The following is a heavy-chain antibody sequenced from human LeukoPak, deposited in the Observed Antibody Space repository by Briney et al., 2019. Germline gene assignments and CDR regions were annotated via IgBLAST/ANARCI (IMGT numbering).Heavy chain of an antibody. CDR1: GGTFSSYA. J-gene: IGHJ6*03. CDR3: ARDMLLWFGLRGGMPYYYYMDV. D-gene: IGHD3-10*01. Sequence: GASVKVSCKASGGTFSSYAISWVRQAPGQGLEWMGGIIPIFGTANYAQKFQGRVTITADESTSTAYMELSSLRSEDTAVYYCARDMLLWFGLRGGMPYYYYMDVWGKGTTVTVSS. CDR2: IIPIFGTA. V-gene: IGHV1-69*13.